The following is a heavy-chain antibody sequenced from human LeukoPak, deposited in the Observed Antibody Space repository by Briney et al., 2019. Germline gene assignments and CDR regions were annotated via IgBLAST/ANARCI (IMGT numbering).Heavy chain of an antibody. Sequence: GGSLRLSCAASGFTFSSYAMHWVRQAPGKGLEGVAVISYDGSNKYYADSVKGRFTISRDNSKNTLYLQMNSLRAEDTAVYYCATEGVVVTAQGFDYWGQGTLVTVSS. CDR2: ISYDGSNK. CDR1: GFTFSSYA. D-gene: IGHD2-21*02. V-gene: IGHV3-30-3*01. J-gene: IGHJ4*02. CDR3: ATEGVVVTAQGFDY.